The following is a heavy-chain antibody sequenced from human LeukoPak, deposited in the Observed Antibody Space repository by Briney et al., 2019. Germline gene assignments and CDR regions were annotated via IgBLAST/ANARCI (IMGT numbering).Heavy chain of an antibody. Sequence: PGGSPRLSCEASGFTFSSYWMRWVRQAPGKGLVWISRINVDGGTTDYADSVRGRFTISRDNAKNTLYLQMNNLRAEDTAVYYCARDMTGPLDYWGQGTLVTASS. V-gene: IGHV3-74*01. D-gene: IGHD1-20*01. CDR2: INVDGGTT. CDR1: GFTFSSYW. J-gene: IGHJ4*02. CDR3: ARDMTGPLDY.